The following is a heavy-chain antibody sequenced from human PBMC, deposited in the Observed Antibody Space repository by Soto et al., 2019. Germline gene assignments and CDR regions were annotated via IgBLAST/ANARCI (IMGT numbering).Heavy chain of an antibody. CDR3: ARVLQAAYYHSPLDP. Sequence: QWACHENGQGLEWMGWINPYSGGADYAQSFQGRVTMTRDTSISTVYMELSRLRFDDTAVYYCARVLQAAYYHSPLDPWGPRTVAT. D-gene: IGHD3-16*01. V-gene: IGHV1-2*02. J-gene: IGHJ5*02. CDR2: INPYSGGA.